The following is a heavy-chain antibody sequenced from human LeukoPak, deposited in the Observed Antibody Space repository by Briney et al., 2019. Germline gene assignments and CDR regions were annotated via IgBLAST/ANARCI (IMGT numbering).Heavy chain of an antibody. J-gene: IGHJ4*02. Sequence: GGSLRLSCATSGFTVSDKYMSWVRQAPGKGLEWVSILYSDGSTYYADSVEGRFTISRDNSKNTLFFQMNSLRVEDTAVYYCAKSERLTMIGGWAPTFDSWGQGTLVTVSS. CDR3: AKSERLTMIGGWAPTFDS. CDR1: GFTVSDKY. CDR2: LYSDGST. V-gene: IGHV3-66*01. D-gene: IGHD3-22*01.